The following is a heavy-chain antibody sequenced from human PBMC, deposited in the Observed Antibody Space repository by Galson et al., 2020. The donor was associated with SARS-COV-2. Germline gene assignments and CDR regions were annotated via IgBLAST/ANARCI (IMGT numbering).Heavy chain of an antibody. D-gene: IGHD2-15*01. Sequence: ASVKVSCKVSGYTLTELSMHRVRQAPEKGLEWMGGFDPEDGETIYAQKFQGRVTMTEDTSTDTAYMELSSLRSEDTAVYYCATAPPNCSGGSCHPNWFDPWGQGTLVTVSS. CDR1: GYTLTELS. V-gene: IGHV1-24*01. CDR3: ATAPPNCSGGSCHPNWFDP. CDR2: FDPEDGET. J-gene: IGHJ5*02.